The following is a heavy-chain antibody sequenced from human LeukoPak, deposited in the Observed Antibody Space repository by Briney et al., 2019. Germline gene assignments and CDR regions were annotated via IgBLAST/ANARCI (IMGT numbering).Heavy chain of an antibody. CDR2: IYYSGST. D-gene: IGHD2/OR15-2a*01. J-gene: IGHJ3*01. CDR3: ARRNTFDL. Sequence: PSETLSLTCTVSGGSISNYYWSWIRQPPGKGLEWIGYIYYSGSTNYNPSLKSRVTISVDTSKNQFSLKLTSVTAADTAVYYCARRNTFDLWGQGTMVTVSS. CDR1: GGSISNYY. V-gene: IGHV4-59*08.